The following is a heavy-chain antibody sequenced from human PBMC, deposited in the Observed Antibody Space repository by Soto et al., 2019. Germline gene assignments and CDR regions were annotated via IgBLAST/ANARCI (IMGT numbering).Heavy chain of an antibody. D-gene: IGHD3-3*01. CDR2: ISYDGSNK. Sequence: WGSLRLSCAASGFTFISYGIHCVRHSPCKGLEWVAVISYDGSNKYYADSVKGRFTISRDNSKNTLYLQMNSLRAEDTAVYYCAKVSFASSPYYYDHWGQGTLVTVSS. CDR3: AKVSFASSPYYYDH. CDR1: GFTFISYG. J-gene: IGHJ4*02. V-gene: IGHV3-30*18.